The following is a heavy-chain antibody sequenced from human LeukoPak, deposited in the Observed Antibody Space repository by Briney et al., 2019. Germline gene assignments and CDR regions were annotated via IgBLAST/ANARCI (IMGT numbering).Heavy chain of an antibody. CDR1: GGSISSGGYS. J-gene: IGHJ4*02. CDR2: IYYSGST. Sequence: SQTLSLTCAVSGGSISSGGYSWSWIRQPPGKGLEWIGYIYYSGSTNYNPPLKSRVTISVDTSKNQFSLKLSSVTAADTAVYYCARGISPEYYFDYWGQGTLVTVSS. CDR3: ARGISPEYYFDY. V-gene: IGHV4-30-4*07.